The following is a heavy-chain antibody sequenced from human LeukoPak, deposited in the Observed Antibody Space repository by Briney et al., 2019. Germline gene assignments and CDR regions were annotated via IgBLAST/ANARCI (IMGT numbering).Heavy chain of an antibody. CDR2: IGTAGDT. CDR1: GFTFSSYA. D-gene: IGHD3-22*01. V-gene: IGHV3-13*01. CDR3: ARGGYYDSSGYPNSLSDAFDI. J-gene: IGHJ3*02. Sequence: GGSLRLSCAASGFTFSSYAMSWVRQAPGKGLEWVSAIGTAGDTYYPGSVKGRFTISRENAKNSLYLQMNSLRAGDTAVYYCARGGYYDSSGYPNSLSDAFDIWGQGTMVTVSS.